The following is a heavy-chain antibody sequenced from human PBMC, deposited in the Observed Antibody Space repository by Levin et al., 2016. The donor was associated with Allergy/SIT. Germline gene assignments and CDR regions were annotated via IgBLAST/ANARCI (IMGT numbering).Heavy chain of an antibody. CDR3: ARVQGIAAAGTPQYYYYYGMDV. CDR1: GFTFSSYS. D-gene: IGHD6-13*01. V-gene: IGHV3-21*01. J-gene: IGHJ6*02. Sequence: ESLKISCAASGFTFSSYSMNWVRQAPGKGLEWVSSISSSSSYIYYADSVKGRFTISRDNAKNSLYLQMNSLRAEDTAVYYCARVQGIAAAGTPQYYYYYGMDVWGQGTTVTVSS. CDR2: ISSSSSYI.